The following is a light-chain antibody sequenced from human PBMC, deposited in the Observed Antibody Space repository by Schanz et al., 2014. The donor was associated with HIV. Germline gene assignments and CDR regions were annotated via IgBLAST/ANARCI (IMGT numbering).Light chain of an antibody. CDR3: SLYKSASFPWV. CDR1: SSDVGGYNY. CDR2: DVS. J-gene: IGLJ3*02. Sequence: QSALTQPASVSGSPGQSITISCTGTSSDVGGYNYVSWYQHHPGKAPKLMIYDVSNRPSGVSNRFSGSKSVNTASLTISGLQAEDEADYYCSLYKSASFPWVFGGGTKL. V-gene: IGLV2-14*03.